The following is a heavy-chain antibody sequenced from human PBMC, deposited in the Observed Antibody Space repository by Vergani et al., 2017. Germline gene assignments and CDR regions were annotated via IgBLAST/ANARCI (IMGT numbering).Heavy chain of an antibody. CDR3: ARDKQQLGDGAFDI. J-gene: IGHJ3*02. CDR1: GFTFSSYS. D-gene: IGHD6-13*01. V-gene: IGHV3-21*05. CDR2: ISSSSSYI. Sequence: EVQLVESGGGLVQPGGSLRLSCAASGFTFSSYSMNWVRQAPGKGLEWVSYISSSSSYIYYADSVKGRFTISRDNAKNSLYLQMNSLRAEDTAVYYCARDKQQLGDGAFDIWGQGTMVTVSS.